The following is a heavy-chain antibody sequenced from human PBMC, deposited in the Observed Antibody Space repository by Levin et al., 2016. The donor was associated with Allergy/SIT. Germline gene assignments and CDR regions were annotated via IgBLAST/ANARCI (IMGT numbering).Heavy chain of an antibody. Sequence: WIRQPPGKGLEWMAVIWYDGTNKYYADSVKGRFTISRDNSKNTLYLQMNSLRAEDTAVYYCGRAGFGGNPWHYRMDVWGQGTTVTVSS. V-gene: IGHV3-33*01. CDR2: IWYDGTNK. J-gene: IGHJ6*02. CDR3: GRAGFGGNPWHYRMDV. D-gene: IGHD4-23*01.